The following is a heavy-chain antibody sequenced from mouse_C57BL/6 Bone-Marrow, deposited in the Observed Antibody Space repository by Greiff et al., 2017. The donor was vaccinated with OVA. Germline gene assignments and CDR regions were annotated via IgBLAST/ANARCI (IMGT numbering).Heavy chain of an antibody. D-gene: IGHD1-1*01. V-gene: IGHV1-53*01. CDR2: ITPSNGGT. CDR1: GYTFTSYW. J-gene: IGHJ4*01. Sequence: QVQLQQPGTELVKPGASVKLSCKASGYTFTSYWMHWVKQRPGQGLEWIGNITPSNGGTNYNAKFKSKATLTVDKSSSTAYMQLSSLTSEVSAVYYGARSHYYGRSRGAMDYWGQGTSVTVSS. CDR3: ARSHYYGRSRGAMDY.